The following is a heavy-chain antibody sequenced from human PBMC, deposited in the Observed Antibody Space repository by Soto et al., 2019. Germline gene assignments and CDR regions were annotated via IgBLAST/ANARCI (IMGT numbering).Heavy chain of an antibody. V-gene: IGHV3-30-3*01. CDR2: ISYDGSNK. J-gene: IGHJ4*02. CDR1: GFTFSSYA. D-gene: IGHD1-1*01. Sequence: QVQLVESGGGVVQPGRSLRLSCAASGFTFSSYAMHWVRQAPGKGLEWVAVISYDGSNKYYADSVKGRFTISRDNSKNTLYLQMNSLRAEDTAVYYCASPRLSSDGTTPIDYCGQGTLVTVSS. CDR3: ASPRLSSDGTTPIDY.